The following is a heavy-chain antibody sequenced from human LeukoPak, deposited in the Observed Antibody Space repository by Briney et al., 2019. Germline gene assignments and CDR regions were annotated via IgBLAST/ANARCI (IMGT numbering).Heavy chain of an antibody. Sequence: SETLSLTCTVSGGSISSSDSYWSWIRQPPGKGLEWLGNTYYTGSTSYNPSLKSRVTISVDTFRNQFSLHLSSVTAADTAVYYCARENYCTNGVCWAFDPWGQGTLVTVSS. D-gene: IGHD2-8*01. CDR3: ARENYCTNGVCWAFDP. J-gene: IGHJ5*02. V-gene: IGHV4-39*07. CDR1: GGSISSSDSY. CDR2: TYYTGST.